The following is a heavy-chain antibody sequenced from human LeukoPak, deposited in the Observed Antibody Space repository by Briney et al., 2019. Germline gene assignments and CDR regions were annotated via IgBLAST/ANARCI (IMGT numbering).Heavy chain of an antibody. Sequence: GGSQRLSCAASGFTFSSYAMSWVRQAPGKGLEWVANIKQDGSEKYYVDSVKGRFTISRDNAKNSLYLQMNSLRAEDTAVYYCARDWGAFDYWGQGTLVTVSS. J-gene: IGHJ4*02. CDR1: GFTFSSYA. CDR3: ARDWGAFDY. CDR2: IKQDGSEK. V-gene: IGHV3-7*01. D-gene: IGHD7-27*01.